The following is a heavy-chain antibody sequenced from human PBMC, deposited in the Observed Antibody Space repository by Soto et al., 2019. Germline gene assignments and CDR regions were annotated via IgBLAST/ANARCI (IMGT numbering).Heavy chain of an antibody. CDR1: GGSISSYY. Sequence: QVQLQESGPGLVKPSETLSLTCTVSGGSISSYYWSWIRQPPGKGLEWIGYSYYSGSTNYNPSLKSPVTISVDTSKNQFSLKLSSVTAADTAVYYCARDRHSSGWYHYYGMDVWGQGTTVTVSS. CDR2: SYYSGST. CDR3: ARDRHSSGWYHYYGMDV. V-gene: IGHV4-59*01. D-gene: IGHD6-19*01. J-gene: IGHJ6*02.